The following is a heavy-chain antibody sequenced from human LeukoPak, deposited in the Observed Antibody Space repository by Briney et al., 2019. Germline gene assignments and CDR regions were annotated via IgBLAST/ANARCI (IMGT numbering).Heavy chain of an antibody. CDR1: GFTFSSYS. CDR2: ISSSSTYI. J-gene: IGHJ4*02. Sequence: GGSLRLSCAASGFTFSSYSMNWVRQAPGKGLEWVSSISSSSTYIYYVDSVKGRFTISRDNAKNSLYLQMNSLRAEDTAVYYCARVGWGLWSFLDYWGQGTLVTVSS. V-gene: IGHV3-21*01. D-gene: IGHD5-18*01. CDR3: ARVGWGLWSFLDY.